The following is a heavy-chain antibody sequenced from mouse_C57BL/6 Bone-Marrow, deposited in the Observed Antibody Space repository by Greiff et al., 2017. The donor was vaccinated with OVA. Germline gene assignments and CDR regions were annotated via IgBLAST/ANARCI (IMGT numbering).Heavy chain of an antibody. D-gene: IGHD3-3*01. V-gene: IGHV14-4*01. J-gene: IGHJ3*01. CDR2: IDPENGDT. Sequence: EVQLQQSGAELVRPGASVKLSCTASGFNIKDDYMHWVKQRPEQGLEWIGWIDPENGDTEYASKFQGKATITADTSSNTAYLQLSSLTSEDTAVYYCTDWAAWVAYWGQGTLVTVSA. CDR3: TDWAAWVAY. CDR1: GFNIKDDY.